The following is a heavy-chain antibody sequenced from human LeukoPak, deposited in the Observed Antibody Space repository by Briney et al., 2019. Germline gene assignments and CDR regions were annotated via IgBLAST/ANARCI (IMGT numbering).Heavy chain of an antibody. CDR1: GGSISSYY. V-gene: IGHV4-4*07. CDR2: IYTSGST. Sequence: SETLSLTCTVSGGSISSYYWSWIRQPAGKGLEWIGRIYTSGSTNYNPSLKSRVTMSVDTSRNQFSLKLSSVSAADTAVYCCASGYYDILTGYSGSAFDIWGQGTMVTVSS. D-gene: IGHD3-9*01. J-gene: IGHJ3*02. CDR3: ASGYYDILTGYSGSAFDI.